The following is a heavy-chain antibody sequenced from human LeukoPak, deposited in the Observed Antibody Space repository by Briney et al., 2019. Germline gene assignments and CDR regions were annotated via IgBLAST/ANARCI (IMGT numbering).Heavy chain of an antibody. CDR1: GFSFSSYA. CDR2: IYSGGAT. CDR3: ARGQDLTGGTPNWYFDL. D-gene: IGHD1-14*01. Sequence: GGSLRLSCAASGFSFSSYAMTWVRQAPGKGLEWVSVIYSGGATYYADSVKGRFTISRDNSKNTLNLQMNSLRAEDTAMYFCARGQDLTGGTPNWYFDLWGRGALVAVSS. V-gene: IGHV3-66*01. J-gene: IGHJ2*01.